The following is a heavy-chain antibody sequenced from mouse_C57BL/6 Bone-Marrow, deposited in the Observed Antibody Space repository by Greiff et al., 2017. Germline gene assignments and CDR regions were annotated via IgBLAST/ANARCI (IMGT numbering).Heavy chain of an antibody. Sequence: VQLQESGAELVRPGSSVKMSCKTSGYTFTSYGISWVKQRTGQGLEWIGEIYPRSGNTYYNEKFKGKATLTADKSSSTAYMELRSLTSEDSAVYFCAGVWSSWFAYWGQGTLVTVSA. CDR2: IYPRSGNT. CDR3: AGVWSSWFAY. J-gene: IGHJ3*01. CDR1: GYTFTSYG. D-gene: IGHD2-10*02. V-gene: IGHV1-81*01.